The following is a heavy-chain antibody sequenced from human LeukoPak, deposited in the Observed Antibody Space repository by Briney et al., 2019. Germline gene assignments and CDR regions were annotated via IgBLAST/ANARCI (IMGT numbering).Heavy chain of an antibody. J-gene: IGHJ4*02. CDR3: AKEGSAWEQLGDY. CDR2: ISGSGGST. Sequence: GGSLRLFCAASGFPFSSYAMIWVRQPPGKGLEDVSVISGSGGSTNYADSVKGRFTISRDNSKNTLYVQMKRQRADDTAVYYCAKEGSAWEQLGDYWGQGTLVTVSS. CDR1: GFPFSSYA. V-gene: IGHV3-23*01. D-gene: IGHD1-26*01.